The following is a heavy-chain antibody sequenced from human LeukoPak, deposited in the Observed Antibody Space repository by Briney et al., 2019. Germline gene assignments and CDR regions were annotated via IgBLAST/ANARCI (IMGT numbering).Heavy chain of an antibody. V-gene: IGHV3-23*01. J-gene: IGHJ4*02. CDR3: AKRSDYGANWNYFDY. D-gene: IGHD4-23*01. CDR2: ISAGGGST. CDR1: GFTVSSNG. Sequence: GGSLRLSCAASGFTVSSNGMSWVRQAPGKGLEWVSAISAGGGSTFYADSVKGRFTISTDNSKNTLYLQTNSLRAEDTAVYYCAKRSDYGANWNYFDYWGQGTLVTVSS.